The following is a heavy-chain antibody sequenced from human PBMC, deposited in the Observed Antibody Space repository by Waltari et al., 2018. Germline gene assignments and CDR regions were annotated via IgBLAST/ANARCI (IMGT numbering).Heavy chain of an antibody. Sequence: QVQLVQSGAEVKKPGSSVKVSCKASGGTFSSYAISWVRQAPGQGLEWMGGIIPIFGTANYAQKFQGRVTITADESTSTAYMELSSLRSEDTAVYYCARVDQNWNYYYYYYGMDVWGQGTTVTVSS. V-gene: IGHV1-69*01. CDR3: ARVDQNWNYYYYYYGMDV. CDR2: IIPIFGTA. D-gene: IGHD1-7*01. J-gene: IGHJ6*02. CDR1: GGTFSSYA.